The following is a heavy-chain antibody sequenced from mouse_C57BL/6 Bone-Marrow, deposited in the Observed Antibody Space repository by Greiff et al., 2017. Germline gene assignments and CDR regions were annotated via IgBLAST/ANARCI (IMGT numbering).Heavy chain of an antibody. Sequence: VKLVESGPGLVQPSQSLSITCTVSGFSLTSYGVHWVRQSPGKGLEWLGVIWSGGSTDYNAAFISRLSISKDNSTSHVFFKMNSLQADDTAIYYCARNDPPYDGYYGGFAYWGQGTLVTVSA. CDR3: ARNDPPYDGYYGGFAY. V-gene: IGHV2-2*01. D-gene: IGHD2-3*01. J-gene: IGHJ3*01. CDR1: GFSLTSYG. CDR2: IWSGGST.